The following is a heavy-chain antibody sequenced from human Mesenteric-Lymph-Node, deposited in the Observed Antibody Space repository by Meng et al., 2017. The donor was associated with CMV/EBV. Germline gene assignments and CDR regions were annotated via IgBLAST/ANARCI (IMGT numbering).Heavy chain of an antibody. V-gene: IGHV4-39*01. J-gene: IGHJ3*02. CDR1: GGSISSSSYY. CDR2: VYYSGST. Sequence: SETLSLTCTVSGGSISSSSYYWGWIRQPPGKGLEWIGSVYYSGSTYYNPSLKSRVTISVDTSTNQFSLKLSSVTAADTAVYYCARLLSYYDSSGYWPDAFDIWGQGTMVTVSS. CDR3: ARLLSYYDSSGYWPDAFDI. D-gene: IGHD3-22*01.